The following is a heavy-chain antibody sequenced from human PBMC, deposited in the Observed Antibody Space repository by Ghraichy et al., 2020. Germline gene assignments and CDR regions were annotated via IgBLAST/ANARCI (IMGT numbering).Heavy chain of an antibody. J-gene: IGHJ5*02. Sequence: SETLSLTCTVSGGSISSYYWSWIRQPPGKGLEWIGYIYYSGSTNYNPSLKSRVTISVDTSKNQFSLKLSSVTAADTAVYYCARQHVYSNWFDPWGQGTLVTVSS. D-gene: IGHD3-16*01. CDR3: ARQHVYSNWFDP. CDR1: GGSISSYY. CDR2: IYYSGST. V-gene: IGHV4-59*08.